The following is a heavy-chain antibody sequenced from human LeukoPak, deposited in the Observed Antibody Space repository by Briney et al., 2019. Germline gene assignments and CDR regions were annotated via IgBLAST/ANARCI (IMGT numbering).Heavy chain of an antibody. J-gene: IGHJ4*02. V-gene: IGHV3-7*01. CDR1: GFTFSSYW. Sequence: GGSLRLSCAASGFTFSSYWMSWVRQAPRKGLEWVANIKQDGSEKYYVDSVKGRFTISRDNAKNSLYLQMNSLRAEDTAVYYCARVRGRWLQSGYFDYWGQGTLVTVSS. CDR2: IKQDGSEK. CDR3: ARVRGRWLQSGYFDY. D-gene: IGHD5-24*01.